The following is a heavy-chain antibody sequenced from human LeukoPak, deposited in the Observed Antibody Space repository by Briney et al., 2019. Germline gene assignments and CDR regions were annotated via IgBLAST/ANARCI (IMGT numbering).Heavy chain of an antibody. CDR1: GVTFSNAW. D-gene: IGHD2-15*01. V-gene: IGHV3-15*01. CDR2: IKSKTDGGTT. Sequence: PGGSLRLSCVGSGVTFSNAWVSWIRQAPGKGLQWVGHIKSKTDGGTTAYAAPVKGRFTISRDDSKNMLYLQMNSLKSEDAALYYCTALGAASEYWGQGALVTVSS. J-gene: IGHJ4*02. CDR3: TALGAASEY.